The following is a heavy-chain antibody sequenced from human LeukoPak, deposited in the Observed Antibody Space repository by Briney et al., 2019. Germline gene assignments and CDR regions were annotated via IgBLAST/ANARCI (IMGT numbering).Heavy chain of an antibody. CDR3: TKGKYYSGYDPREFDY. CDR2: ISWNSAGI. Sequence: GGSLRLSCAASGFTFDEYAMHWVRQAPGKGLEWVSGISWNSAGIGYADSVRGRFTISRDNAKNSLYLHMNSLRAKDTALYYCTKGKYYSGYDPREFDYWGQGTLVTVSS. V-gene: IGHV3-9*01. D-gene: IGHD5-12*01. J-gene: IGHJ4*02. CDR1: GFTFDEYA.